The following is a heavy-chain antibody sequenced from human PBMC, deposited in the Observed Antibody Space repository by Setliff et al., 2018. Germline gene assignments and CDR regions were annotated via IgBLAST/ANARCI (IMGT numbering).Heavy chain of an antibody. J-gene: IGHJ4*02. D-gene: IGHD3-3*01. CDR2: INPNSGGT. CDR3: ARGRDFWSGYLVY. CDR1: GYTFTGYY. Sequence: ASVKVSCKASGYTFTGYYMHWVRQAPGQGLEWMGWINPNSGGTNYAQKFQGWVTMTRDTSISPAYMELSRLRSDDTAVYYCARGRDFWSGYLVYWGQGTLVTVSS. V-gene: IGHV1-2*04.